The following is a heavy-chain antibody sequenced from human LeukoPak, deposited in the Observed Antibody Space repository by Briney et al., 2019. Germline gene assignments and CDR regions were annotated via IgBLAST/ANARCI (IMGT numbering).Heavy chain of an antibody. D-gene: IGHD6-6*01. V-gene: IGHV1-69*13. CDR1: GGTFSSYA. Sequence: SVKVSCKASGGTFSSYAISWVRQAPGQGLEWMGGIIPIFGTANYAQKFQGRVTITADESTNTAYLELSSLRSEDTAVYYCARDLAARLYYYYYYYMDVWREGTTVTVSS. J-gene: IGHJ6*03. CDR2: IIPIFGTA. CDR3: ARDLAARLYYYYYYYMDV.